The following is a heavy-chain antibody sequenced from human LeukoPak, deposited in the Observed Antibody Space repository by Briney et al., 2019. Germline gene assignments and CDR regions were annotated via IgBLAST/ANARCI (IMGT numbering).Heavy chain of an antibody. J-gene: IGHJ4*02. CDR1: VGSFCGYY. Sequence: PSETLSLTCAVYVGSFCGYYWSWMRQPPGKGLEWIGEINHSGSTNYNPSLKSRVTISVDTSKNQFSLKLSSVTAADTAVYYCARGRLAAAYFDYWGQGTLVTVSS. V-gene: IGHV4-34*01. D-gene: IGHD6-13*01. CDR3: ARGRLAAAYFDY. CDR2: INHSGST.